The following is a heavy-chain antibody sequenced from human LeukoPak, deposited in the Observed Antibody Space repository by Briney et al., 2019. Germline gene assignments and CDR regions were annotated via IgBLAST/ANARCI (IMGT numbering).Heavy chain of an antibody. Sequence: GGSLRLSCAASGFTVSSNYMSWVRQAPGKGLEWVAVISYDGSNKYHADSVKGRFTVSRDNSKNTLYLQMNSLRAEDTAVYYCARETGSAVGSTDFDYWGQGTLVTVSS. D-gene: IGHD4-17*01. J-gene: IGHJ4*02. V-gene: IGHV3-30-3*01. CDR2: ISYDGSNK. CDR3: ARETGSAVGSTDFDY. CDR1: GFTVSSNY.